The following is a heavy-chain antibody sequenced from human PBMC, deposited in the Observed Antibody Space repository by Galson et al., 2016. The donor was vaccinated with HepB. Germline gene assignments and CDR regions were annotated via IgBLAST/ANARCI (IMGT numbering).Heavy chain of an antibody. CDR3: ARQRITGWFDP. CDR1: GGSIRSSSHY. V-gene: IGHV4-39*01. D-gene: IGHD1-20*01. J-gene: IGHJ5*02. Sequence: SETLSLTCTVSGGSIRSSSHYWGWIRQPPGKGLEWIGSIYYSGTTFYNPSLKSRVTISVDTSKNHFSLRLSSVTAADTAVYYCARQRITGWFDPWGQGTVITVSS. CDR2: IYYSGTT.